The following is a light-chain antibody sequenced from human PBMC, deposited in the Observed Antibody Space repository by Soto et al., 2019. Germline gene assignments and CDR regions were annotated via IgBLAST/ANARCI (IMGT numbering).Light chain of an antibody. CDR3: SSYAGSNNYV. CDR2: EVS. V-gene: IGLV2-8*01. CDR1: SSDVGGYNS. Sequence: QSALTQPPSASGSPGQSVTISCTGTSSDVGGYNSVSWYQHHPGKGPKLIIYEVSKRPSGVPDRFSGSKSANTDSLTVSGLQAEDEADYYCSSYAGSNNYVFGTGTKLTVL. J-gene: IGLJ1*01.